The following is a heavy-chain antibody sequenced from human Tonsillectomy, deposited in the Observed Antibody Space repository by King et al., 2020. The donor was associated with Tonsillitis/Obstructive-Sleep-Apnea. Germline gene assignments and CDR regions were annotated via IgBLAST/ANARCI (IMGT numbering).Heavy chain of an antibody. CDR3: ARENPNYDYVWGSYRLDAFDI. CDR2: ISSSSYT. CDR1: GFTFSDYY. V-gene: IGHV3-11*06. D-gene: IGHD3-16*02. J-gene: IGHJ3*02. Sequence: VQLVESGGGLVKPGGSLRLSCAASGFTFSDYYMSWIRQAPGKGLEWVSYISSSSYTNYADSVKGRFTISRDNAKNSLYLQMNSLRAEDTAVYYCARENPNYDYVWGSYRLDAFDIWGQGTMVTVSS.